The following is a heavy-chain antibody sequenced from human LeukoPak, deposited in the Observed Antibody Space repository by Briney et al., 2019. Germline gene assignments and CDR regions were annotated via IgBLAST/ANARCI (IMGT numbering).Heavy chain of an antibody. V-gene: IGHV1-3*01. CDR1: GYTLSSFA. J-gene: IGHJ6*02. CDR3: ARDGKHIAVPGVRYPMDV. CDR2: INAANGNA. D-gene: IGHD6-19*01. Sequence: GASVKVSCKASGYTLSSFAMHWVRQAPGQRLEWMGRINAANGNAEYSQKFQGRVIVTTDTSANTVYMELSSLRSEDTAVYYCARDGKHIAVPGVRYPMDVWGQGTAVTVSS.